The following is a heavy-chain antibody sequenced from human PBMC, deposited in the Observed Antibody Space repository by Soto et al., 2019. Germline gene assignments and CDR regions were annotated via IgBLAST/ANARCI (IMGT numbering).Heavy chain of an antibody. D-gene: IGHD5-18*01. Sequence: QVQLVQSGAEVKKPGASVKVSCKASGYTFSNYGISWVRQGPGQGLEWMGWISGYNGNTHYEEKVQDRIKMTTDTRTSTTYLELRSLRSDDTAVYFCARDPGFGFGYSYAFAMDVWGQGTKDTVSS. J-gene: IGHJ6*02. CDR2: ISGYNGNT. V-gene: IGHV1-18*01. CDR3: ARDPGFGFGYSYAFAMDV. CDR1: GYTFSNYG.